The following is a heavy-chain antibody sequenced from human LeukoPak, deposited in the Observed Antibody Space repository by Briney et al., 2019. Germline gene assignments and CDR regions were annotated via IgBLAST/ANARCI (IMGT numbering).Heavy chain of an antibody. CDR1: GFSFSNYW. V-gene: IGHV3-7*01. CDR2: MRQDGIEK. D-gene: IGHD3-16*01. J-gene: IGHJ4*02. CDR3: ARGGPFAYHLWGH. Sequence: GGSLRLSCEASGFSFSNYWMSWVRQAPGKGLEWVANMRQDGIEKYYFGPLNGRFTISRDNAKNLMYLQMNSLTAEDTALYYCARGGPFAYHLWGHWGQGTLVTVSS.